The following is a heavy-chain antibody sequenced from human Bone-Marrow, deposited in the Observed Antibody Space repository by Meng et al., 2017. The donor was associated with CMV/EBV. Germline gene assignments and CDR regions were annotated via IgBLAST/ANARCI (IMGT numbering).Heavy chain of an antibody. CDR2: IRSKANSYAT. CDR1: GFTFSGSA. CDR3: TRPLYYDSSGYHWGY. J-gene: IGHJ4*02. D-gene: IGHD3-22*01. V-gene: IGHV3-73*01. Sequence: GGFLRLSCAASGFTFSGSAMHWVRQASGKGLEWVGRIRSKANSYATAYAASVKGRFTISRDDSKNTAYLQMNSLKTEDTAVYYCTRPLYYDSSGYHWGYWGQGTLVTISS.